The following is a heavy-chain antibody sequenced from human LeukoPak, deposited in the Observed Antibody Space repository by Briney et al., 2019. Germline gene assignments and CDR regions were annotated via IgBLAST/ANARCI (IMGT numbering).Heavy chain of an antibody. D-gene: IGHD3-3*01. CDR2: ISGSGGST. Sequence: GGSLRLSCAASGFTFSSYAMSWVRQAPGKGLEWVSAISGSGGSTYYAASVKGRFTISRDNSKNTLYLQMNSLRAEDTAVSYCAKGGKGDYDFWSGYPNGAGFDYWGQGTLVTVSS. V-gene: IGHV3-23*01. J-gene: IGHJ4*02. CDR1: GFTFSSYA. CDR3: AKGGKGDYDFWSGYPNGAGFDY.